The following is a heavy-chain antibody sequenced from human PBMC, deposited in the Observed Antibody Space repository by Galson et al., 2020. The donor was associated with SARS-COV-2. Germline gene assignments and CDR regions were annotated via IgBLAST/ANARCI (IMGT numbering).Heavy chain of an antibody. V-gene: IGHV4-34*01. J-gene: IGHJ4*02. Sequence: SETLSLTCAVYGGSFSNYYWTWIRQPPGKGLEWIGDINYTGSTKYNPALKSRLTISVETSKNQFSLKLSSVTAADTAVYYCARDSRYYDFLWGSYRRTTFYYFDYWGQGSLVSVSS. D-gene: IGHD3-16*02. CDR3: ARDSRYYDFLWGSYRRTTFYYFDY. CDR2: INYTGST. CDR1: GGSFSNYY.